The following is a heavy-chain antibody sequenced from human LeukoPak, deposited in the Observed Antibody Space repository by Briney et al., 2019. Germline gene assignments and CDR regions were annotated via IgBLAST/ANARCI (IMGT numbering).Heavy chain of an antibody. CDR3: ARDGCSSTSCPMDV. Sequence: GGSLRLSCAASGFTFSSYSMNWVRQAPGKGLEWVSSISSSSSHIYYADPVKGRFTISRDNAKNSLYLQMNSLRAEDTAVYYCARDGCSSTSCPMDVWGKGTTVTISS. CDR1: GFTFSSYS. CDR2: ISSSSSHI. J-gene: IGHJ6*04. D-gene: IGHD2-2*01. V-gene: IGHV3-21*01.